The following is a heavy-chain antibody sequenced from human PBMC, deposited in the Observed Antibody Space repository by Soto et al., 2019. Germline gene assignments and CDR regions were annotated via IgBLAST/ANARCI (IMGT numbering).Heavy chain of an antibody. Sequence: QVQLQESGPGLVKPSGTLSLTCAVSGGSISSSNSWSWVRQPPGKGLEWMGEIYHSGSTNYDPSLKSAFTISVDKSKNQFSLKLSSVTAADTAVYYCARGGSGSSPRGPGRVWFDPWGQGTLVTVSS. CDR1: GGSISSSNS. D-gene: IGHD3-10*01. CDR3: ARGGSGSSPRGPGRVWFDP. J-gene: IGHJ5*02. CDR2: IYHSGST. V-gene: IGHV4-4*02.